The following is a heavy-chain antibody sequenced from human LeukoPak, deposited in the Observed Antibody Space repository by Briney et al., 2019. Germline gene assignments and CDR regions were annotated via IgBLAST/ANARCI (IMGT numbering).Heavy chain of an antibody. CDR3: ASDSGYDHHGLFDY. D-gene: IGHD5-12*01. J-gene: IGHJ4*02. CDR2: IKQDGSEK. V-gene: IGHV3-7*01. CDR1: GFNFNTYW. Sequence: GGSLRLSCAASGFNFNTYWMSWVRQAPGKGLEWVANIKQDGSEKFYVDSMKGRFTISRDNSKNRLYLQMNSLRADDTAVYYCASDSGYDHHGLFDYWGQGTLVTVSS.